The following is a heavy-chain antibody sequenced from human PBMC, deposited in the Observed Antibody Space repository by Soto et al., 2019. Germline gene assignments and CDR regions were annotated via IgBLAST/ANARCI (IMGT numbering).Heavy chain of an antibody. V-gene: IGHV1-18*01. CDR2: ISAYNGNT. Sequence: QVQLVQSGAEVKKPGASVKVSCKASGYTFTSYGISWVRQAPGQGLEWMGWISAYNGNTNYAQKLQGRGTMTTDTSTSTAYMELRSLRSDDTAVYYCARDPPPTVVTRGGYFDLWGRGTLVTVSS. CDR3: ARDPPPTVVTRGGYFDL. D-gene: IGHD4-17*01. CDR1: GYTFTSYG. J-gene: IGHJ2*01.